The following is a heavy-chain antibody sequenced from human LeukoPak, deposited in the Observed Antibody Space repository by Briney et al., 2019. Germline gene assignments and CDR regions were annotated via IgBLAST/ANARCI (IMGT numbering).Heavy chain of an antibody. CDR3: ARDSYGSGSLDY. CDR2: ITSGSTYT. D-gene: IGHD3-10*01. V-gene: IGHV3-11*05. CDR1: GVTFSDYY. J-gene: IGHJ4*02. Sequence: GGSLRLSCAASGVTFSDYYMSWIRQAPGKGLEWVSYITSGSTYTNHADSVKGRFTISRDNAKNSLYLQMNSLRAEDTAVYYCARDSYGSGSLDYWGQGTLVTVSS.